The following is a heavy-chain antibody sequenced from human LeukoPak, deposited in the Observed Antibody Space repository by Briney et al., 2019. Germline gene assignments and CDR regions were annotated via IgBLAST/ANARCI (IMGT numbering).Heavy chain of an antibody. D-gene: IGHD3-10*01. CDR2: ISSSSSYI. V-gene: IGHV3-21*01. J-gene: IGHJ4*02. CDR1: GFTFSSYS. Sequence: GGSLRLSCAASGFTFSSYSMNRVRQAPGKGLEWVSSISSSSSYIYYADSVKGRFTISRDNAKNSLYLQMNSLRAEDTAVYYCARDSITMVRGVIGFDYWGQGTLVTVSS. CDR3: ARDSITMVRGVIGFDY.